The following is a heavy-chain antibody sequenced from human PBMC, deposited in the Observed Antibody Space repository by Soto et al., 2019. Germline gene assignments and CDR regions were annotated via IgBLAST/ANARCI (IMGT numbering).Heavy chain of an antibody. CDR2: MNPNSGNT. CDR1: GYTFTSYD. D-gene: IGHD4-17*01. J-gene: IGHJ4*02. CDR3: AGDRVTTGFLDY. V-gene: IGHV1-8*01. Sequence: ASVKVSCKASGYTFTSYDINWVRQATGQGLEWMGWMNPNSGNTGYAQKFQGRVTMTRNTSISTAYMELSSLRSEDTAVYYCAGDRVTTGFLDYWGQGTRVTVS.